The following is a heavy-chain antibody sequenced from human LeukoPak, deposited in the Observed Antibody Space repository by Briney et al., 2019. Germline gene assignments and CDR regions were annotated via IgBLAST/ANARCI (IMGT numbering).Heavy chain of an antibody. Sequence: ASVKVSCKASGYTFTKYGITWVRQAPGQGLEWMGWISTYNGNTNYAQKLQGRVTMTTDTSTSTAYMELRSLISDDAAVYYCARAWESIAGYYFDYWGQGTLVTVSS. D-gene: IGHD1-26*01. J-gene: IGHJ4*02. CDR1: GYTFTKYG. CDR3: ARAWESIAGYYFDY. CDR2: ISTYNGNT. V-gene: IGHV1-18*01.